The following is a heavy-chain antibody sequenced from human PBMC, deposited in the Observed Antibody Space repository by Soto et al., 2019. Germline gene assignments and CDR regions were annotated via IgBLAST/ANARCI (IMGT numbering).Heavy chain of an antibody. Sequence: ASVKVSCKASGGTFSSYSISWVLQAPGQGLEWMGGIIPIFGTANYAQKFQGRVTITADESTSTAYMELSSLRSEDTAVYYCARDYYGSGSYYNVPGNYYGMDVWGQGTTVTVSS. J-gene: IGHJ6*02. CDR1: GGTFSSYS. CDR2: IIPIFGTA. CDR3: ARDYYGSGSYYNVPGNYYGMDV. D-gene: IGHD3-10*01. V-gene: IGHV1-69*13.